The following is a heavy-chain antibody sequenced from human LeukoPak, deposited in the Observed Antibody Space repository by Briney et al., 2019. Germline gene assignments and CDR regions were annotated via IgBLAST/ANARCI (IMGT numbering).Heavy chain of an antibody. V-gene: IGHV1-69*05. CDR1: GGTFSSYA. J-gene: IGHJ4*02. Sequence: SVKVSCEASGGTFSSYAISWVRQAPGQGLEWMGRIIPIFGTANYAQKFQGRVTITTDESTSTAYMELSSLRSEDTAVYYCARDAPVIFYYDSSGYSNYFDYWGQGTLVTVSS. CDR3: ARDAPVIFYYDSSGYSNYFDY. CDR2: IIPIFGTA. D-gene: IGHD3-22*01.